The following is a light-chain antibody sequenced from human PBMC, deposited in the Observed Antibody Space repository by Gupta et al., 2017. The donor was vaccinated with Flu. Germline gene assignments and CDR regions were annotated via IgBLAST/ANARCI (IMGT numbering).Light chain of an antibody. Sequence: GQTVRITCQGDSLRKYHANWYQQKPGQAPVLVIYDKNNRPSGIPDRFSGSSSGNTAALTITGAPAEDEADYYCNSRDSSGDHYVFGPGTKVTVL. CDR2: DKN. CDR3: NSRDSSGDHYV. J-gene: IGLJ1*01. V-gene: IGLV3-19*01. CDR1: SLRKYH.